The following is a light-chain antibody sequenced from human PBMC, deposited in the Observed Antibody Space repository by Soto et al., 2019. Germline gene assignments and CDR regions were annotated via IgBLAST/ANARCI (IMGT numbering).Light chain of an antibody. J-gene: IGLJ1*01. CDR2: EVS. CDR1: SSDVGGYNS. Sequence: QSALTQPASVSGSPGQSITISFPGTSSDVGGYNSVSWFQQHPSKAPKLIIYEVSHRPSGVSIRFSGSKSGNTASLTISGLQAEDEADYSCNSYRHSTTLVFGTGTKVTVL. CDR3: NSYRHSTTLV. V-gene: IGLV2-14*01.